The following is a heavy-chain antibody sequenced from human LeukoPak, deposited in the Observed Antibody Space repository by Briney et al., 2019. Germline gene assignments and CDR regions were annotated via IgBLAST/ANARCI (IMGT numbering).Heavy chain of an antibody. D-gene: IGHD2-15*01. Sequence: PGGSLRLSCAASGFTFSSYAMSWVRQAPGKGLEWVSAISGSGGSTYYADSVKGRFTISRDNSKNTPYLQMNSLRAEDTAVYYCAKPPGEVVVVAATQDWGQGTLVTVSS. CDR2: ISGSGGST. J-gene: IGHJ4*02. CDR3: AKPPGEVVVVAATQD. CDR1: GFTFSSYA. V-gene: IGHV3-23*01.